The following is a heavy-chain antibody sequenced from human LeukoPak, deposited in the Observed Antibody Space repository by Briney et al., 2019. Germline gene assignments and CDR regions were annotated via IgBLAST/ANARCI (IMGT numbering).Heavy chain of an antibody. CDR1: GGTFSSYA. V-gene: IGHV1-69*05. CDR3: ARLGTPGFDY. CDR2: IIPIFGTA. J-gene: IGHJ4*02. Sequence: SVKVSCKASGGTFSSYAISWVRQAPGQGLEWTGRIIPIFGTANYAQKFQGRVTITTDESTSTAYMELSSLRSEDTAVYYCARLGTPGFDYWGQGTLVTVSS.